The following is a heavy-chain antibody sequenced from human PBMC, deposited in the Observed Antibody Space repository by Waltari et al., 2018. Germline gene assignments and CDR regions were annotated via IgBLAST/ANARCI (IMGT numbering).Heavy chain of an antibody. CDR2: MNPNSSNT. CDR3: ARGTRRYFAYGMDV. D-gene: IGHD1-1*01. J-gene: IGHJ6*02. CDR1: GYTFTSYD. V-gene: IGHV1-8*03. Sequence: QVQLVQSGAEVKKPGASVKVSCKASGYTFTSYDLNWVRTATGQGLEWMGWMNPNSSNTGYAQKFQGRVTITRNTSISTAYMELSSLRSEDTAVYYCARGTRRYFAYGMDVWGQGTTVTVSS.